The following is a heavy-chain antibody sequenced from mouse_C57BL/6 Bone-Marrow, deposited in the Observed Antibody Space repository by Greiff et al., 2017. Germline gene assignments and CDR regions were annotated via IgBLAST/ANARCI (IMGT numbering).Heavy chain of an antibody. CDR3: ARGDWAG. J-gene: IGHJ2*01. V-gene: IGHV3-6*01. CDR1: GYSITSGYY. Sequence: EVQLQESGPGLVKPSQSLSLTCSVTGYSITSGYYWNWIRQFPGNKLEWMGYISYDGSNNYNPSLKNRISITRDTSKNQFFLKLNSVTTEDTATYYCARGDWAGWGQGTTLTVSS. D-gene: IGHD4-1*01. CDR2: ISYDGSN.